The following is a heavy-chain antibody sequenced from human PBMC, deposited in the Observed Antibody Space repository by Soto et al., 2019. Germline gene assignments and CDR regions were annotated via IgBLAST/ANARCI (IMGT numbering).Heavy chain of an antibody. D-gene: IGHD6-6*01. Sequence: GGSLRLSCAASGFTFSSYSMNWVRQAPGKGLEWVSYISSSSTIYYADSVKGRFTISRDNAKNSLYLRMNSLRDEDTAVYYWARDGEGQLVGPRYYYYGMDVWGQGTTVTVSS. CDR2: ISSSSTI. J-gene: IGHJ6*02. CDR3: ARDGEGQLVGPRYYYYGMDV. V-gene: IGHV3-48*02. CDR1: GFTFSSYS.